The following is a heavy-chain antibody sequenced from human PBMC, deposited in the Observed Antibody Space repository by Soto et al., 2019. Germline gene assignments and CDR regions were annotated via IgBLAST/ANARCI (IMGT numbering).Heavy chain of an antibody. CDR1: GFTFSSYS. V-gene: IGHV3-21*01. D-gene: IGHD6-13*01. J-gene: IGHJ2*01. CDR2: ISSSSSYI. CDR3: ARAWAAAGTWYFDL. Sequence: GGSLRLSCAASGFTFSSYSMNWVRQAPGKGLEWVSSISSSSSYIYYADSVKGRFTISRDNAKNSLYLQMNSLRAEDTAVYYCARAWAAAGTWYFDLLGRGTLVTVSS.